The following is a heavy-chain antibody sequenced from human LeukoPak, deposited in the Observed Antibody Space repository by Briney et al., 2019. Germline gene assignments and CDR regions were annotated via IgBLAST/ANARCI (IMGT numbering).Heavy chain of an antibody. Sequence: PSETLSLTCAVYGGSFSGYYWSWIRQPPGKGLEWIGEINHSGSTNYNPSLKSRVTISVDTSKNQFSLKLSSVTAADTAVYYCARGRSSSWYRRRTGLDYWGQGTLVTVSS. D-gene: IGHD6-13*01. J-gene: IGHJ4*02. CDR3: ARGRSSSWYRRRTGLDY. V-gene: IGHV4-34*01. CDR2: INHSGST. CDR1: GGSFSGYY.